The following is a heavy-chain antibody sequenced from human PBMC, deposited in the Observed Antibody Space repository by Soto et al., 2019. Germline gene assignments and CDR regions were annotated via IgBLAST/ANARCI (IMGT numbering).Heavy chain of an antibody. CDR1: GFTFSGFS. J-gene: IGHJ4*02. D-gene: IGHD3-22*01. Sequence: GSLRLSCSASGFTFSGFSMNWVRQAPGKGLEWVSSVTSSPSSMFYADSVKGRFTISRDDAEDSLFLQMNSLRADDTAVYYCAREADFASSGYVLDYWGLGALVTVSS. V-gene: IGHV3-21*01. CDR2: VTSSPSSM. CDR3: AREADFASSGYVLDY.